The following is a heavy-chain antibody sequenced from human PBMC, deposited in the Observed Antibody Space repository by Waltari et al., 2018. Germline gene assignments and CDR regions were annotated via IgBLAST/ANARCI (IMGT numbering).Heavy chain of an antibody. J-gene: IGHJ4*02. CDR1: GFTFSSSA. Sequence: QVQLVASGGGVVQPGRSLRLSCAAYGFTFSSSALHWVRQAPGKGREGVAVISYDGSNKYYADSVKGRFTISRDNSKNTLYLQMNSLRAEDTAVYYCARALGWLTTRAFGYWGQGTLVTVSS. D-gene: IGHD5-12*01. CDR3: ARALGWLTTRAFGY. V-gene: IGHV3-30*07. CDR2: ISYDGSNK.